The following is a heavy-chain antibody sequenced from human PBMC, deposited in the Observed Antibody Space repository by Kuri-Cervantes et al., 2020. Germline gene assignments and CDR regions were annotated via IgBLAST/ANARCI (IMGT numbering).Heavy chain of an antibody. J-gene: IGHJ4*02. CDR1: GFTFSSYA. V-gene: IGHV3-30-3*01. CDR3: VREASAD. Sequence: GESLKISCAASGFTFSSYAMHWVRQAPGKGLEWVAVISYDGSNKYYADSVKGRFTISRDNSKNTLYLQMNSLRVDDTAVYFCVREASADWGQGTLVTVSS. CDR2: ISYDGSNK.